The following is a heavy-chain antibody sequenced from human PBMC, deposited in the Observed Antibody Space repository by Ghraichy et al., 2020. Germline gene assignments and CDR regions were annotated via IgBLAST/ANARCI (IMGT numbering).Heavy chain of an antibody. Sequence: SETLSLTCAVYGGSLSGYSWNWIRQPPGRGLEWVGQINHVGSANYTPSLQSRVTLSLDTSKNQVSLKMTSVTAADTALYYCARGVLRFLEWGTDGLDVWGRGTLVTVSS. CDR2: INHVGSA. J-gene: IGHJ3*01. CDR1: GGSLSGYS. V-gene: IGHV4-34*01. CDR3: ARGVLRFLEWGTDGLDV. D-gene: IGHD3-3*01.